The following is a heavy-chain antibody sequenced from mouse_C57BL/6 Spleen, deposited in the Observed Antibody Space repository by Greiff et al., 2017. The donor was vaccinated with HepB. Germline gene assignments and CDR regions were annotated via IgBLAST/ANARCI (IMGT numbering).Heavy chain of an antibody. D-gene: IGHD4-1*02. J-gene: IGHJ1*03. CDR2: IDPSDSYT. CDR3: ARSTGTPDV. V-gene: IGHV1-50*01. CDR1: GYTFTSYW. Sequence: QVQLKQPGAELVKPGASVKLSCKASGYTFTSYWMQWVKQRPGQGLEWIGEIDPSDSYTNYNQKFKGKATLTVDTSSSTAYMQLSSLTSEDSAVYYCARSTGTPDVWGTGTTVTVSS.